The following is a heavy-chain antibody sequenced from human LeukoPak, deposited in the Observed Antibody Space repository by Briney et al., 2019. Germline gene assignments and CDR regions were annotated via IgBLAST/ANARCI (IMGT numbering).Heavy chain of an antibody. D-gene: IGHD4-17*01. CDR2: FNPTGGRT. Sequence: ASVKVSCKASEDTITSHYMHWVRQAPGQGLEWMGFFNPTGGRTAYAQKFQGRLTMARDMSTSTLYIDLSSLTSEDTAVYYCARDQATVTTPLDWSFDLWGRGTLVTVSS. V-gene: IGHV1-46*01. CDR3: ARDQATVTTPLDWSFDL. CDR1: EDTITSHY. J-gene: IGHJ2*01.